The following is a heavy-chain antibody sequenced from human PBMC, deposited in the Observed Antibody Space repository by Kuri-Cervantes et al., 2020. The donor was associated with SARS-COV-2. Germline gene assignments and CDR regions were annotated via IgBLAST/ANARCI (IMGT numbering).Heavy chain of an antibody. Sequence: SVKVSCKASGGTFSSYAISWVRQAPGQGLEWMGGIIAIFGTANYAQKFQGRVTINADESTSTAYMELSSLRSEDTAVFYCALGYWGSGYPRYYYYMDVWGKGTTVTVSS. V-gene: IGHV1-69*13. J-gene: IGHJ6*03. CDR1: GGTFSSYA. CDR2: IIAIFGTA. D-gene: IGHD3-22*01. CDR3: ALGYWGSGYPRYYYYMDV.